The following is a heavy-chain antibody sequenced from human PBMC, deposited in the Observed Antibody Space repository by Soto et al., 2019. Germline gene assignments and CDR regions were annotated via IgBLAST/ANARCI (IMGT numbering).Heavy chain of an antibody. CDR1: GFTFSSYW. CDR2: IKQDGSEK. V-gene: IGHV3-7*01. D-gene: IGHD4-17*01. J-gene: IGHJ4*02. Sequence: GSLRLSCAASGFTFSSYWMSWVRQAPGKGLEWVANIKQDGSEKYYVDSVKGRFTISRDNAKNSLYLQMNSLRAEDTAVYYCARVSPTTAAPFDYWGQGTLVTVSS. CDR3: ARVSPTTAAPFDY.